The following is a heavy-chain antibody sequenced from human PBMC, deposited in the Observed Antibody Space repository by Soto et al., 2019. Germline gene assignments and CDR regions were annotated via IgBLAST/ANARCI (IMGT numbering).Heavy chain of an antibody. D-gene: IGHD3-3*01. J-gene: IGHJ4*02. V-gene: IGHV2-5*02. CDR1: GFSLSTSGVG. CDR3: ARAPDEGVVIIGPPWYFDY. CDR2: IYWDDDK. Sequence: SGPTLVNPTQTLTLTCTFSGFSLSTSGVGVGWIRQPPGKALEWLALIYWDDDKRYSPSLKSRLTITKDTSKNQVVLTMTNMDPVDTATYYCARAPDEGVVIIGPPWYFDYWGQGTLVTVSS.